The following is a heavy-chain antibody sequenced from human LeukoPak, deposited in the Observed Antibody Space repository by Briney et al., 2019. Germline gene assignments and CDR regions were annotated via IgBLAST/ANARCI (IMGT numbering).Heavy chain of an antibody. Sequence: SETLSLTCTVSGGSISSYYWSWIRQPAGKGLEWIGRIYTSGSTNYNPSLKSRVTMSVDTPKNQFSLKLSSVTAADTAVYYCARESQLELRLALDYWGQGTLGTVSS. CDR1: GGSISSYY. D-gene: IGHD1-7*01. V-gene: IGHV4-4*07. J-gene: IGHJ4*02. CDR2: IYTSGST. CDR3: ARESQLELRLALDY.